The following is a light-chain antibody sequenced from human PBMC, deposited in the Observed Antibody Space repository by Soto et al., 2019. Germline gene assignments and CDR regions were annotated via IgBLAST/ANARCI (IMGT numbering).Light chain of an antibody. Sequence: QSVLTQPPSVSRTPGQRVTISCTGSSSNIGAGYDVHWYQQLPGTAPKVLIYGNSNRPSGVPDRFSGSKSGTSASLAITGLQAEDEADYYCQSYDSSLSAYVFGTGTKVTVL. CDR1: SSNIGAGYD. CDR3: QSYDSSLSAYV. V-gene: IGLV1-40*01. CDR2: GNS. J-gene: IGLJ1*01.